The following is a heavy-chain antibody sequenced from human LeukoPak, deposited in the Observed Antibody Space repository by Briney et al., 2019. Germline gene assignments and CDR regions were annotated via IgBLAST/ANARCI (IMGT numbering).Heavy chain of an antibody. V-gene: IGHV4-34*01. D-gene: IGHD3-3*01. CDR2: INHSGST. J-gene: IGHJ5*02. Sequence: SETLSLTCAVYGGSFSGYYWSWIRQPPGKGLEWIGEINHSGSTNYIPSLKSRVTISVDTSKNQFSLKLSSVTAADTAVYYCARGGTIFGVALPRLNWFDPWGQGTLVTVSS. CDR3: ARGGTIFGVALPRLNWFDP. CDR1: GGSFSGYY.